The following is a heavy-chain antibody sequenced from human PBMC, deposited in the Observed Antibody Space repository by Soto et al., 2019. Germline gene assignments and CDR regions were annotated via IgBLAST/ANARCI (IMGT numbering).Heavy chain of an antibody. Sequence: QVQLVQSGVEVKKPGASVKVSCKASGYTFPSYGISWVRQAPGQGLEWMGWISGYNGNTNYAQMLQGRVTMTTDTSTSTAYMELRSLRSDDTAVYYCARDDCSGGSCYRPLDYWGQGTLVTVSS. CDR1: GYTFPSYG. CDR3: ARDDCSGGSCYRPLDY. D-gene: IGHD2-15*01. V-gene: IGHV1-18*01. CDR2: ISGYNGNT. J-gene: IGHJ4*02.